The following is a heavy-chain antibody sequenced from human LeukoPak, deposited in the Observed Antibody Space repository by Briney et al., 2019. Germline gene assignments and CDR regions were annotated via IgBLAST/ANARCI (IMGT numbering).Heavy chain of an antibody. V-gene: IGHV3-30*18. Sequence: HPGGSLRLSCAASVFTFSRYGLHWVRQAPGKGLEWVTVIANDGKDKKYADSVKGRFSISRDNSKSTLYLQMNSLRAEDTGVYYCAKDQQVGAAAYYFDSWGQGTLLTVSS. CDR3: AKDQQVGAAAYYFDS. CDR2: IANDGKDK. CDR1: VFTFSRYG. D-gene: IGHD6-13*01. J-gene: IGHJ4*02.